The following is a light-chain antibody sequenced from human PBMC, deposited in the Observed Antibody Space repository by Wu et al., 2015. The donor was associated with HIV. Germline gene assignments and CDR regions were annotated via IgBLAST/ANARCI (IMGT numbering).Light chain of an antibody. Sequence: DIQMTQSPSSLSASVGDRVSLTCRASQGMSHYLAWYQQKPGKVPQLLIFDASKLEPGVSPRFSGSGSGTDFTLTISSLQPEDAATYYCQHYVADPWTFGQGTKVEIK. CDR2: DAS. V-gene: IGKV1-27*01. CDR1: QGMSHY. CDR3: QHYVADPWT. J-gene: IGKJ1*01.